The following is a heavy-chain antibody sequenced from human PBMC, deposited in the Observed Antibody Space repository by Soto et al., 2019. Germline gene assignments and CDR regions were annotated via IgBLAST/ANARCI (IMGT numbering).Heavy chain of an antibody. CDR2: ISSSSSYI. CDR1: GFNFSSCT. V-gene: IGHV3-21*01. D-gene: IGHD3-22*01. J-gene: IGHJ4*02. Sequence: LTLYCAPSGFNFSSCTMNYVRQAPGKGLEWGSSISSSSSYIYYADSVKGRFTISRDNAKNSLYLQMNSLRAEDTAVYYCARDLSYYDSSGSHPFDYWGQGT. CDR3: ARDLSYYDSSGSHPFDY.